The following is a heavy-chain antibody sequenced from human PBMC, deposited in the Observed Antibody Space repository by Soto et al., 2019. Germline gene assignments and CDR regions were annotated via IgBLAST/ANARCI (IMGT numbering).Heavy chain of an antibody. J-gene: IGHJ4*02. D-gene: IGHD2-15*01. V-gene: IGHV1-18*01. CDR3: ARDLVVSGSDFAY. CDR1: GYTFTSYG. Sequence: APVXVSCKASGYTFTSYGISWVRQAPGQGLEWMGWISAYNGNTTYAQKLQGRVTMTTDTSTSTAYMELRSLRSDDTFVYYCARDLVVSGSDFAYWGQGTLVPVSS. CDR2: ISAYNGNT.